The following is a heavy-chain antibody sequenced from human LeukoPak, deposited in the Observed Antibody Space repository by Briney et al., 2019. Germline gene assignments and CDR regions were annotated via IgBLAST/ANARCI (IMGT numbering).Heavy chain of an antibody. CDR2: IYTGDSDT. CDR3: ARIQGAHDY. Sequence: GESLKISCNGSGYSFTSYWIGWVRQMPGKGLEWMGIIYTGDSDTRYSRSFQGQVNISDDKSIRNAYLQWSSLKASDTAMYYCARIQGAHDYWGQGTLVTVSS. V-gene: IGHV5-51*01. J-gene: IGHJ4*02. CDR1: GYSFTSYW.